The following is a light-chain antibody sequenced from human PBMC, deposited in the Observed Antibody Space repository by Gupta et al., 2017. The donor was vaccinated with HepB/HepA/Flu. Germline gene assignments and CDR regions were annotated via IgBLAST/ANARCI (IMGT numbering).Light chain of an antibody. V-gene: IGLV1-44*01. J-gene: IGLJ2*01. CDR1: SSNIGSNT. CDR3: AEWDDSLNVV. Sequence: QSVLTQPPSASGTPGQRVTISCSGSSSNIGSNTVNWYQQLRGTAPKLLSYINNQRPSGVPDRLDGSKSGTSAFMAISGLQSEDEADYYCAEWDDSLNVVFGGGTKLTVL. CDR2: INN.